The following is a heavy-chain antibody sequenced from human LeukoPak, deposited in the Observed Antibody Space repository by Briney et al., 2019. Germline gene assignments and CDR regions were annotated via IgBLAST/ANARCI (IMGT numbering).Heavy chain of an antibody. CDR2: INHSGST. J-gene: IGHJ2*01. CDR3: AREATVTTHTAMVPRGYFDL. CDR1: GDSISSRSYY. V-gene: IGHV4-39*07. Sequence: PSETLSLTCTVSGDSISSRSYYWSWIRQPPGKGLEWIGEINHSGSTNYNPSLKSRVTISVDTSKNQFSLKLSSVTAADTAVYYCAREATVTTHTAMVPRGYFDLWGRGTLVTVSS. D-gene: IGHD4-17*01.